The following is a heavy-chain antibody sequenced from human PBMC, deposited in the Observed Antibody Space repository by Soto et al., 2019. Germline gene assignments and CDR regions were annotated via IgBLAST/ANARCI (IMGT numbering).Heavy chain of an antibody. CDR2: ISGSGGST. Sequence: GGSLRLSCAASGFTFSSYAMSWVRQAPGKGLEWVSAISGSGGSTYYADSVKGRSTISRDNSKNTLYLQMNSLRAEDTAVYYCAKVGPYDSSGYHFDYWGQGTLVTVSS. D-gene: IGHD3-22*01. J-gene: IGHJ4*02. CDR3: AKVGPYDSSGYHFDY. V-gene: IGHV3-23*01. CDR1: GFTFSSYA.